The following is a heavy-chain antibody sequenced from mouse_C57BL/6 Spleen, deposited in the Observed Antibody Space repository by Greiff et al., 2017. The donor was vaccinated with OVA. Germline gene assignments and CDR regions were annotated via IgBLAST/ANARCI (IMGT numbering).Heavy chain of an antibody. CDR1: GFNIKDYY. CDR3: ARNEKGGFAY. V-gene: IGHV14-2*01. Sequence: VQLQQSGAELVKPGASVKLSCTASGFNIKDYYMHWVKQRTEQGLEWIGRIDPEDGETKYAPQFQGKATITADASSNTACLQLSSLTSEDTAVYYCARNEKGGFAYWGQGTLVTVAA. J-gene: IGHJ3*01. CDR2: IDPEDGET.